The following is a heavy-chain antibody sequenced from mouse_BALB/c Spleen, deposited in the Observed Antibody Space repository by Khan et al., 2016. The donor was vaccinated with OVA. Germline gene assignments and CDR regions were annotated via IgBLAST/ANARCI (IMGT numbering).Heavy chain of an antibody. J-gene: IGHJ2*01. V-gene: IGHV5-6-4*01. Sequence: LVESGGGLVKPGGSLRLSCEAFGFTFSSYSMSWVRQTPEKRLEWVATITSGGSYTYYPDSVQGRFTISRDNAKNTLYLQMSSLKSEDTAIYYCTIDRNYYGSAFYFDYWGQGTTLTVSS. CDR3: TIDRNYYGSAFYFDY. D-gene: IGHD1-1*01. CDR2: ITSGGSYT. CDR1: GFTFSSYS.